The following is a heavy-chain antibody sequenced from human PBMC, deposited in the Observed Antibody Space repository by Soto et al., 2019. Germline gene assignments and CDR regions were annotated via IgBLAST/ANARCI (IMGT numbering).Heavy chain of an antibody. CDR3: ARDSSGYLEYNWFDP. Sequence: ASVKVSCKASGYTFTSYGISWVRQAPGQGLEWMGWISAYNGNTNYAQKLQGRVTMTTDTSTGTAYMELRSLRSDDTAVYYCARDSSGYLEYNWFDPWGQGTLVTVSS. J-gene: IGHJ5*02. D-gene: IGHD3-22*01. V-gene: IGHV1-18*01. CDR1: GYTFTSYG. CDR2: ISAYNGNT.